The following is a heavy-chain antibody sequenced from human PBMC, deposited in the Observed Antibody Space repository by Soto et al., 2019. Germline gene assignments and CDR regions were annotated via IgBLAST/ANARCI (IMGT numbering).Heavy chain of an antibody. Sequence: QVQLVESGGGVLQPGRSLRLSCAASGFTFSGYSMHWVRQAPGKGLEWVAVMSYDGSNKNYAVSVKGRFTIARDNSKNPLYLQMNSLRAEDTAVYYCARDPRDYYDSSGYSYGMDVWGQGTTVTVSS. J-gene: IGHJ6*02. CDR2: MSYDGSNK. CDR1: GFTFSGYS. CDR3: ARDPRDYYDSSGYSYGMDV. V-gene: IGHV3-30-3*01. D-gene: IGHD3-22*01.